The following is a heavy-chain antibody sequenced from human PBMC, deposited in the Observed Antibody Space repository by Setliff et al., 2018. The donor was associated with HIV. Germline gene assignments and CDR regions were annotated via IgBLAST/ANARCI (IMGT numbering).Heavy chain of an antibody. J-gene: IGHJ4*02. CDR1: GFTISSYH. Sequence: GGSLRLSCAASGFTISSYHIHWVRQAPGKGLEWVAFVRHDGDVQIYADSVKGRFTASRDNPKNTVSLQLNSLRIEDTAVYYCARGGFQRILVVVSATPYFDSWGQGTLVTVSS. V-gene: IGHV3-30*02. D-gene: IGHD2-15*01. CDR2: VRHDGDVQ. CDR3: ARGGFQRILVVVSATPYFDS.